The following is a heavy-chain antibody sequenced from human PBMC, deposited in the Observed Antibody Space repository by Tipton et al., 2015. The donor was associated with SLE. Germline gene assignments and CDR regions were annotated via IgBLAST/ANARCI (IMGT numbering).Heavy chain of an antibody. CDR2: ISPHNGKT. CDR3: ARRYGTSFGY. D-gene: IGHD2-8*01. CDR1: DNAFASYG. V-gene: IGHV1-18*04. J-gene: IGHJ4*02. Sequence: QSGPEVKKPGASLKVSCRASDNAFASYGFTWVRQAPGQGLDWMGWISPHNGKTNYAQKFQGRVTMTAETSTSTVYMELRSLRSDDTAVYYCARRYGTSFGYWDQGTLVTVSS.